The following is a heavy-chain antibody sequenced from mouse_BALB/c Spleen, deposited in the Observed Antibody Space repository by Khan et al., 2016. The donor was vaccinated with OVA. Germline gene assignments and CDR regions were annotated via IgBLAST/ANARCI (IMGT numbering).Heavy chain of an antibody. V-gene: IGHV5-9-3*01. CDR2: ISSGGDYT. CDR3: ARHNYGPFAY. CDR1: GFTFSTYA. J-gene: IGHJ3*01. Sequence: EVELVESGGGLVKPGGPLKLSCTTSGFTFSTYAMSWVRQTPEKRLEWVATISSGGDYTYYPDSVKGRFTISRDNAKSTLYLQMSSLRSEDTAMYYCARHNYGPFAYWGQGTLVTVPA. D-gene: IGHD1-1*01.